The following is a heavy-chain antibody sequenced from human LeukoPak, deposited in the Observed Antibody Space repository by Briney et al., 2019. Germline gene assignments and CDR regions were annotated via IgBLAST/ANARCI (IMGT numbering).Heavy chain of an antibody. V-gene: IGHV4-59*01. CDR1: GGSFSGYY. CDR3: AREVVAAPGTVDY. CDR2: IYYSGST. J-gene: IGHJ4*01. D-gene: IGHD6-13*01. Sequence: SETLSLTCAVYGGSFSGYYWRSIRQPPGKGLEWIGYIYYSGSTNYNPSLKSRVTISVDTSKNQFSLKLSSVTAADTAVYYCAREVVAAPGTVDYWGQGTLVTVSS.